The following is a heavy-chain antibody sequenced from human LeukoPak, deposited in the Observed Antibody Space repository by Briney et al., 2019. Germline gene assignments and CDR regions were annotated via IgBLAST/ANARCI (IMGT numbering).Heavy chain of an antibody. CDR3: VRETWYYFDY. CDR1: GFTFRESY. Sequence: PGGSLRLSCAASGFTFRESYMSGVRQAPGEGLQWISYTNGAGDSIYYADSVRGRFTMSRDNAKNSLYLQMNSLRADDTAVYYCVRETWYYFDYWGQGTLVTVSS. D-gene: IGHD2-8*02. CDR2: TNGAGDSI. V-gene: IGHV3-11*04. J-gene: IGHJ4*02.